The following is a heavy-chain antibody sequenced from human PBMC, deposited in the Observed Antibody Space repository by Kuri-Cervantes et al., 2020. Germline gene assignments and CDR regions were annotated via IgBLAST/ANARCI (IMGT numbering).Heavy chain of an antibody. CDR3: AKEELSGSGTWYYFDY. CDR2: IKQDGSEK. J-gene: IGHJ4*02. D-gene: IGHD3-10*01. CDR1: GFTFSSYW. Sequence: ETLSLTCAASGFTFSSYWMSWVRQAPGKGLEWVANIKQDGSEKYYVDSVKGRFTISRDNAKNSLFLQMNSLRTEDTALYYCAKEELSGSGTWYYFDYWGQGTLVTVSS. V-gene: IGHV3-7*03.